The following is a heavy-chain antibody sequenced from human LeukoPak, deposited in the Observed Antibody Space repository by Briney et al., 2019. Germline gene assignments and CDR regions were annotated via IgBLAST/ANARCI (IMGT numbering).Heavy chain of an antibody. J-gene: IGHJ5*02. Sequence: GSLRLSCAASGFTFGSYAMSWVRQAPGKGLEWVLAISGSGGSTYYADSVKGRFTISRDNSKNTLYLQMNSLRAEDTTVYYCAKDPCSSSSCYPYNWFDPWGQGTLVTVSS. CDR2: ISGSGGST. CDR3: AKDPCSSSSCYPYNWFDP. CDR1: GFTFGSYA. V-gene: IGHV3-23*01. D-gene: IGHD2-2*01.